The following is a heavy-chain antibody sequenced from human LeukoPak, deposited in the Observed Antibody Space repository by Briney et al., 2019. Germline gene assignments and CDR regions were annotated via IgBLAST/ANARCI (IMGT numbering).Heavy chain of an antibody. CDR1: GFTLSGSV. Sequence: GGSLKLSCAASGFTLSGSVIHWVRQSSGKGLEWVGHIDKKDNIYATTSAASVTGKFTISTDDSKNTAYLQINSRKTEDTALYYCTRDSGTYNWLDPWGQGTLVTVSS. D-gene: IGHD1-26*01. J-gene: IGHJ5*02. CDR2: IDKKDNIYAT. V-gene: IGHV3-73*01. CDR3: TRDSGTYNWLDP.